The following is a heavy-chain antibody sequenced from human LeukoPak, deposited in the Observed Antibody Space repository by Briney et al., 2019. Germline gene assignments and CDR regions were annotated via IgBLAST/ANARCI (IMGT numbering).Heavy chain of an antibody. V-gene: IGHV1-18*01. Sequence: ASVKVSCKGSGYTFTSYGINWVRQAPGQGLEWMGWISAYNGNTNYAQRLQGRLTMTTDTSTSTAYMELRSLTSDDTAVYYCARRLTDSGGYYPYYYYGMDVWGQGTTVTVSS. J-gene: IGHJ6*02. CDR2: ISAYNGNT. D-gene: IGHD3-22*01. CDR3: ARRLTDSGGYYPYYYYGMDV. CDR1: GYTFTSYG.